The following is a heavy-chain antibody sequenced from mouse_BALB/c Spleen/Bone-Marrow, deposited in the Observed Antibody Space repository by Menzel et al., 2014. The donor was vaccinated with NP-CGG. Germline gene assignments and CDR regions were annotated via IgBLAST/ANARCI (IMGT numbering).Heavy chain of an antibody. CDR3: ARGKGIYLGIAY. Sequence: EVQLQESGAELVKPGASVKLSCTASGFNIKDTYMNWVKQRPEQGLEWIGRIEPANGNTKYDPKFQGKATITTDTSSNTAYLQLSSLTSEDTAVYYCARGKGIYLGIAYWGQGTLVPVSA. CDR1: GFNIKDTY. D-gene: IGHD2-1*01. CDR2: IEPANGNT. V-gene: IGHV14-3*02. J-gene: IGHJ3*01.